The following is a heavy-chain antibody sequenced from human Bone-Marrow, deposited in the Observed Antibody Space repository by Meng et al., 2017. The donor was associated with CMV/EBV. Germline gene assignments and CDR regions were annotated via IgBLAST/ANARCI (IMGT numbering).Heavy chain of an antibody. CDR3: AKDRVTAGTNYYAMEV. D-gene: IGHD6-13*01. Sequence: GESLKISCGASGFTFSSYAMTWVRQAPGKGLEWVSTISASGASTYYADSVRGRFTISRDNSKNTLHLQINGLRAEDTALYYCAKDRVTAGTNYYAMEVWGQGTTVTVSS. J-gene: IGHJ6*02. CDR2: ISASGAST. V-gene: IGHV3-23*01. CDR1: GFTFSSYA.